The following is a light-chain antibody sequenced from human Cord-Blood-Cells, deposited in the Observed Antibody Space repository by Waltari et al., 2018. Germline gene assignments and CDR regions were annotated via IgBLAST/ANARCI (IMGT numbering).Light chain of an antibody. V-gene: IGLV1-47*01. J-gene: IGLJ3*02. Sequence: QSVLTQPPSASGTPGQRVTISCSGSSSNIGSNYVYWYKQLPGTAPKLLIYRKNHGPSVVPDRFSGTKSGNAASLAISGLRSEDEADYYCAAWDDSLSGPVFGGGTKLTVL. CDR1: SSNIGSNY. CDR3: AAWDDSLSGPV. CDR2: RKN.